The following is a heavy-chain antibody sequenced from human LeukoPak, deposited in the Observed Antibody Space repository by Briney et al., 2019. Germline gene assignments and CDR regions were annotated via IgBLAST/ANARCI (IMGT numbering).Heavy chain of an antibody. CDR3: ARYMVRGVIILGY. Sequence: ASVKVSCKASGYTFTSYAMNWVRQAPGQGLEWMGWINPYNGNTNYAQTLQGRVTMTTDTSTSTAYMELRSLKSDDTAVYYCARYMVRGVIILGYWGQGTLVTVSS. D-gene: IGHD3-10*01. V-gene: IGHV1-18*01. J-gene: IGHJ4*02. CDR1: GYTFTSYA. CDR2: INPYNGNT.